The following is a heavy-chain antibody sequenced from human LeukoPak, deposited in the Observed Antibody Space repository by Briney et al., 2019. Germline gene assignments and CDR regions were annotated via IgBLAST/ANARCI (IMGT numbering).Heavy chain of an antibody. J-gene: IGHJ4*02. V-gene: IGHV4-61*01. CDR1: GGSVSSGSYY. Sequence: SETLSLTCTVFGGSVSSGSYYWSWIRQPPGKGLEWIGYIYYSGSTNYNPSLKSRVTISVDTSKNQFSLKLSSVTAADTAVYYCARSLYDFWSGSRLFDYWGQGTLVTVSS. D-gene: IGHD3-3*01. CDR3: ARSLYDFWSGSRLFDY. CDR2: IYYSGST.